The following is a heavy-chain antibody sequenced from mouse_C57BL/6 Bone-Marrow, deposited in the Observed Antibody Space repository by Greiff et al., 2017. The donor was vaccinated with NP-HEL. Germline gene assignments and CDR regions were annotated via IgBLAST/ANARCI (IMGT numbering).Heavy chain of an antibody. CDR2: ISSGGDYI. CDR1: GFTFSSYA. Sequence: DVHLVESGEGLVKPGGSLKLSCAASGFTFSSYAMSWVRQTPEKRLEWVAYISSGGDYIYYADTVKGRFTISRDNARNTLYLQMSSLKSEDTAMYYCTRRGGRSGFPFFALGFRGQGTSVPVSS. V-gene: IGHV5S21*01. CDR3: TRRGGRSGFPFFALGF. D-gene: IGHD3-2*02. J-gene: IGHJ4*01.